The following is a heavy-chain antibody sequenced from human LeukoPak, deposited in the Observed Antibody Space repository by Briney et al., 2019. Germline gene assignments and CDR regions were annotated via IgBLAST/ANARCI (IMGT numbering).Heavy chain of an antibody. J-gene: IGHJ1*01. Sequence: GGSLRLSCTVSGFTLSSYEMSWIRQAPGRGLEWVSSIDYSGGSSYYADSVKGRFTISRDNAKNSLYLQMNSLRAEDTAVYYCAGRFLYYDRSPGRVGYFRHWGQGTLVTVSS. CDR2: IDYSGGSS. V-gene: IGHV3-48*03. CDR1: GFTLSSYE. D-gene: IGHD3-22*01. CDR3: AGRFLYYDRSPGRVGYFRH.